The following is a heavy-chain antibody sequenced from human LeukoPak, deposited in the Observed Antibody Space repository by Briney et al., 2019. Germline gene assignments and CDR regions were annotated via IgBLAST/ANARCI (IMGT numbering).Heavy chain of an antibody. CDR1: GYTFRNYG. V-gene: IGHV1-18*01. Sequence: GASVKVSCKASGYTFRNYGITWVRQAPGQGLEWMGWISAYNGNTNYAQTLQDRVTMTTDTSTSTAYMELRSLRSDDTAVYYCARAPLTKIDAFDIWGQGTMVTVSS. J-gene: IGHJ3*02. D-gene: IGHD1-1*01. CDR2: ISAYNGNT. CDR3: ARAPLTKIDAFDI.